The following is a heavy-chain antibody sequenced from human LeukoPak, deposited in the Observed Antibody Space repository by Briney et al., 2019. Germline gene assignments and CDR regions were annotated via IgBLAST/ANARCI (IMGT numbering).Heavy chain of an antibody. D-gene: IGHD6-19*01. Sequence: GGSLRLSCAASGFTFSSYWMSWVRQAPGKGLEWVANIKQDGSEKYYVDSVRGRVTTPRDNANNSMFLQMNSLRAEDTAVYYCARGGGSRGWFPLGFDLWGQGTLVTVSS. CDR2: IKQDGSEK. J-gene: IGHJ5*02. CDR1: GFTFSSYW. CDR3: ARGGGSRGWFPLGFDL. V-gene: IGHV3-7*01.